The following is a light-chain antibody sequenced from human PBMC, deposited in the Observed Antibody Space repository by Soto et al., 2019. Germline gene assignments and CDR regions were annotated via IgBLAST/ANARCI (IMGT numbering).Light chain of an antibody. CDR2: KAS. Sequence: DIQMTQSPSTLSASVGDRVTITCRATQTISTSLAWYQQIPGRAPKLLIYKASILDTGVPSRFSGSGSGTEFALTISSLQPEDFATYYCQQLDNYPRTFGQGTKVDIK. J-gene: IGKJ1*01. CDR3: QQLDNYPRT. CDR1: QTISTS. V-gene: IGKV1-5*03.